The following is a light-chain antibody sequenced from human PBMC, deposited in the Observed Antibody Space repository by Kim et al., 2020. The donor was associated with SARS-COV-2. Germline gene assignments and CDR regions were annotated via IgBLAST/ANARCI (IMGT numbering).Light chain of an antibody. CDR3: QQYGTLPYT. V-gene: IGKV3-20*01. Sequence: LSPEERATLSCRASQSVNSRYLAWYQVKPGQAPRLLIFGASSWATGVPDRFSGSGSGTDFTLTISSLEPEDFAVYYCQQYGTLPYTFGQGTKLEI. CDR1: QSVNSRY. J-gene: IGKJ2*01. CDR2: GAS.